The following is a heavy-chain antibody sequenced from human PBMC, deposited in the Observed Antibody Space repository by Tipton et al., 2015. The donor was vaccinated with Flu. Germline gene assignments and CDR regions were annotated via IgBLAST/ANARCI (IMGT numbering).Heavy chain of an antibody. CDR2: ISAGAGGTT. J-gene: IGHJ4*02. D-gene: IGHD6-13*01. CDR3: ARASHSSSWSRGFDY. Sequence: SLRLSCVVSGFTFRNYAMGWVRQAPGKGLEWVSLISAGAGGTTYYADSVKGRFTVSRDNPKKTLYLQMNSLRGEDTAVYYCARASHSSSWSRGFDYWGQGTLVTVSS. CDR1: GFTFRNYA. V-gene: IGHV3-23*01.